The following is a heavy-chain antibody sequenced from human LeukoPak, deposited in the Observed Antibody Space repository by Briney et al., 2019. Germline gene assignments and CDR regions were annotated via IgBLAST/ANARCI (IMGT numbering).Heavy chain of an antibody. CDR3: VRHRGGDSYDAFDI. J-gene: IGHJ3*02. D-gene: IGHD2-21*02. V-gene: IGHV3-21*01. CDR2: IRRYSTYI. Sequence: GGSLRLSCAASGLTFSTYTMNWVRQAPGKGLEWVSSIRRYSTYIFYADSVKGRFTISRDNAKKSLYLQMNSLRAEDTAVYYCVRHRGGDSYDAFDIWGQGTMVTVSS. CDR1: GLTFSTYT.